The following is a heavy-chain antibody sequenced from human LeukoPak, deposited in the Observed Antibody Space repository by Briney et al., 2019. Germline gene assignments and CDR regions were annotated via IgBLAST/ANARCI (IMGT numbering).Heavy chain of an antibody. V-gene: IGHV3-30*04. CDR3: AKDQKRGYSYGYLFYYYYMDV. D-gene: IGHD5-18*01. CDR1: GFTFSRNA. Sequence: GGSLRLSCAASGFTFSRNAMHWVRQTPGKGLEWVAVISYDGSTTYYTNSVKGRFTISRDNSKNTLYLQMNSLRAEDTAVYYCAKDQKRGYSYGYLFYYYYMDVWGKGTTVTISS. J-gene: IGHJ6*03. CDR2: ISYDGSTT.